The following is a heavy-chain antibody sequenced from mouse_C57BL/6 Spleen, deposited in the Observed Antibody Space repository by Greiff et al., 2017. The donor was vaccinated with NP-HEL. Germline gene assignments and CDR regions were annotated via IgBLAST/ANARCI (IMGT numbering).Heavy chain of an antibody. CDR2: IDPNSGGT. V-gene: IGHV1-72*01. CDR3: ARGYDYDGIWFAY. CDR1: GYTFTSYW. Sequence: QVQLQQPGAELVKPGASVKLSCKASGYTFTSYWMHWVKQRPGRGLEWIGRIDPNSGGTKYNEKFKSKATLTVDKPSSTAYMQLSSLTSEKSAVYYCARGYDYDGIWFAYGGKGTLVKVSA. D-gene: IGHD2-4*01. J-gene: IGHJ3*01.